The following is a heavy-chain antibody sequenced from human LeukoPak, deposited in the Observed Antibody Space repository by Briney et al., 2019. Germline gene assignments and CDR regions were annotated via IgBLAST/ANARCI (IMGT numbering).Heavy chain of an antibody. CDR1: GFNFRDSV. D-gene: IGHD6-13*01. CDR2: ISRDGQDK. J-gene: IGHJ4*02. Sequence: PGGSLRLSCAASGFNFRDSVIHWVRQAPGKGLNWVAIISRDGQDKRFVDSVKGRFTMSRDNSKDTVFLQMNSLTAEDTAVYYCAKVGSSWEYYFDYWGQGTLVTVSS. V-gene: IGHV3-30*01. CDR3: AKVGSSWEYYFDY.